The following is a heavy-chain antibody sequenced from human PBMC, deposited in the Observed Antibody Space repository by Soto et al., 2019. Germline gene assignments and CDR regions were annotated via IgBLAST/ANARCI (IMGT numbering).Heavy chain of an antibody. CDR1: GYSISSGYY. D-gene: IGHD3-22*01. V-gene: IGHV4-38-2*01. J-gene: IGHJ5*02. CDR2: IHHGGST. CDR3: ARVGPWVPYYYDSSPYTFENWFDP. Sequence: PSETLSLTCAVSGYSISSGYYWGWLRQPPGKGLEWIGSIHHGGSTYYNPSLNSRVTLSIDMTNNHVSLILNSVTAADTAVYHCARVGPWVPYYYDSSPYTFENWFDPWGQGTLVTVSS.